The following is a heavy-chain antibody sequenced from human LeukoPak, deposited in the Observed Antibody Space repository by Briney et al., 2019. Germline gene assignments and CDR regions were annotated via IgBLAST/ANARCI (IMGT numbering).Heavy chain of an antibody. Sequence: ASVKVSCKASGGTFSSYAISWVRQAPGQGLEWMGGIIPIFGTANYAQKFQGRVTITADESTSTAYMELSSLRPEDTAVYYCAREGVIKFDYWGQGTLVTVSS. CDR3: AREGVIKFDY. D-gene: IGHD2-21*01. V-gene: IGHV1-69*13. CDR2: IIPIFGTA. J-gene: IGHJ4*02. CDR1: GGTFSSYA.